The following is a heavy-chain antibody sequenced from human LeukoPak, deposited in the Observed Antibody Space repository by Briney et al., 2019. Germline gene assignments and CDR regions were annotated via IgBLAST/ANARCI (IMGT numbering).Heavy chain of an antibody. J-gene: IGHJ4*02. V-gene: IGHV3-21*01. CDR1: GFTFSSYS. CDR2: ISSSSSYV. Sequence: GGSLRLSCAASGFTFSSYSMNWVRQAPGKGLEWVSSISSSSSYVYYADSVKGRFTISRDNAKNSLYLQMNSLRAEDTAVYYCARDVGGVGGYWGQGTLVTVSS. CDR3: ARDVGGVGGY. D-gene: IGHD2-15*01.